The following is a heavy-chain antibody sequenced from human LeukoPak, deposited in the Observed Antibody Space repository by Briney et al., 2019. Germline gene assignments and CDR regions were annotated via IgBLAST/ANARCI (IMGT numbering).Heavy chain of an antibody. CDR1: GGSITSGDYH. Sequence: PSQTLSLTCTVSGGSITSGDYHWSWIRQFPGKGLEWIGHIYHSGSAYYNPSLKSRLTMSVDTSTNQFSLKLNSLTAADTAVYFCAREARGVTTNAHDTFDIWGQGTMVTVSS. D-gene: IGHD4-11*01. CDR3: AREARGVTTNAHDTFDI. CDR2: IYHSGSA. J-gene: IGHJ3*02. V-gene: IGHV4-31*03.